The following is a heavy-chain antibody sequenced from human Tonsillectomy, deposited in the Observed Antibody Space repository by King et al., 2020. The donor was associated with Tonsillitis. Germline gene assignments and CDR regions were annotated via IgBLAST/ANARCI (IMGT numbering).Heavy chain of an antibody. V-gene: IGHV3-30-3*01. J-gene: IGHJ4*02. Sequence: VQLVESGGGVVQPGRSLRLSCAASGFTFSSYAMHWVRQAPGKGLEWVAVISYDGSNKYYADSVKGRFTISRDNSKNKLCLQMNSLRAEDTAVYYCARDGREVTGDYYFDYWGQGTLVTVSS. CDR3: ARDGREVTGDYYFDY. CDR2: ISYDGSNK. D-gene: IGHD7-27*01. CDR1: GFTFSSYA.